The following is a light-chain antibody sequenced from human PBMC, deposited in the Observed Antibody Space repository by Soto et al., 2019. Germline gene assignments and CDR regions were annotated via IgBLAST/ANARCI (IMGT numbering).Light chain of an antibody. CDR1: QSVSSY. CDR2: DAS. V-gene: IGKV3-11*01. CDR3: QQRSNWPPIT. Sequence: EIVLTQSPATLSLSPGERATLSSRASQSVSSYLAWYQQKPGHAPRLLIYDASNRATGIPARFSGSGSGTDFTPTISSLEPEDFAVYYCQQRSNWPPITFGQGTRLEIK. J-gene: IGKJ5*01.